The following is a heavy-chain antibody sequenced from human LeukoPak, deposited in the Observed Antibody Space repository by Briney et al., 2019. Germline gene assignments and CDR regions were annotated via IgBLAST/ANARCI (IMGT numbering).Heavy chain of an antibody. V-gene: IGHV1-2*04. J-gene: IGHJ4*02. CDR1: GYTVTGYC. CDR3: AADDSSGYWNY. CDR2: INANSGGT. D-gene: IGHD3-22*01. Sequence: ASVKVFCKACGYTVTGYCMYWVRQAPGQRGEWMGWINANSGGTNYAQKLQGWVTMTRDTSISTAYMELSRLRADDTAVYYCAADDSSGYWNYWGQGTLVTVSS.